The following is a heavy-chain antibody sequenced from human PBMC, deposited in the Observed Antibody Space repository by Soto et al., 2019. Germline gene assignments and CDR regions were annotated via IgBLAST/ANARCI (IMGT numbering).Heavy chain of an antibody. CDR2: ISGCGVTT. V-gene: IGHV3-23*01. CDR1: GFTFSSYA. D-gene: IGHD3-3*01. Sequence: GSLRLSCTASGFTFSSYAMTWVRQAPGKGLEYISAISGCGVTTYYADSMKGRFTVSRDNSKNTLYLQMISLRAEDTAIYYCAKDRDDIGMVDAFGVWGQGTMVTVSS. CDR3: AKDRDDIGMVDAFGV. J-gene: IGHJ3*01.